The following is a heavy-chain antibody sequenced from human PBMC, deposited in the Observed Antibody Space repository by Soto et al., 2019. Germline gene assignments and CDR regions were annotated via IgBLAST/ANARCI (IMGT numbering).Heavy chain of an antibody. CDR3: ARDSPPFDP. V-gene: IGHV1-18*01. CDR1: GYTFRSYG. CDR2: IRAYKVNT. J-gene: IGHJ5*02. Sequence: QVQLVQSGAEVKKPGASVKVSCKASGYTFRSYGISWVRQDPGQGLKWMGWIRAYKVNTNYAQKLQRRVTLTKETTTRTAYKELRSLRADDTAVDYFARDSPPFDPGGQGTMVTGSS.